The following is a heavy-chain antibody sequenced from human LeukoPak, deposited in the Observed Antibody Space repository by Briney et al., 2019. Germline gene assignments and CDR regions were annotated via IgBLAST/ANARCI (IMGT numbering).Heavy chain of an antibody. CDR2: ISGSGGTT. CDR3: ARIAAPEDY. J-gene: IGHJ4*02. Sequence: GGSLRLSCAASGFTFNSYAMSWVRQAPGKGLEWVSGISGSGGTTYYADSVKGRFTISRDNAKNSLYLQMNSLRAEDTAVYYCARIAAPEDYWGQGTLVTVSS. D-gene: IGHD6-25*01. V-gene: IGHV3-23*01. CDR1: GFTFNSYA.